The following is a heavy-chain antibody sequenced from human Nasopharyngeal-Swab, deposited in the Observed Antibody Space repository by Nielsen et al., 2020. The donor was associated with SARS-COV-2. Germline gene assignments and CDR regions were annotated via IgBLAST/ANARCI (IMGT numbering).Heavy chain of an antibody. CDR3: ARESGVGELLGVSFCY. J-gene: IGHJ4*02. V-gene: IGHV3-33*01. Sequence: SPNPPFEASGFTFRNYGMHWVRQAPGKGLEWVANIRYDGTNKYYADSVKGRFTISRDNTKNTLYLQMNSLRGEDTAVYYCARESGVGELLGVSFCYWGQGTLVTVSS. CDR1: GFTFRNYG. CDR2: IRYDGTNK. D-gene: IGHD3-10*01.